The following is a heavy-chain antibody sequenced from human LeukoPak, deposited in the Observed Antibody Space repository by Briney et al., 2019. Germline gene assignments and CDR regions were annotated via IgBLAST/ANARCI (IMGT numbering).Heavy chain of an antibody. CDR2: IIPIFGTA. V-gene: IGHV1-69*06. Sequence: SVKVSRKASGGTFSSYAISWVRQAPGQGLEWMGGIIPIFGTANYAQKFQGRVTITADKSTSTAYMELSSLRSEDTAVYYCARDQESSGNWFDPWGQGTLVTVSS. CDR1: GGTFSSYA. CDR3: ARDQESSGNWFDP. J-gene: IGHJ5*02. D-gene: IGHD3-10*01.